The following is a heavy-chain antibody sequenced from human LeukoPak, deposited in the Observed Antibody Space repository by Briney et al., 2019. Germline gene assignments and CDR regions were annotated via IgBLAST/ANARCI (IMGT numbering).Heavy chain of an antibody. CDR3: AKGHRPCTAGFCYSYYYYYYMDV. D-gene: IGHD2-15*01. J-gene: IGHJ6*03. CDR1: GFTFSSYA. CDR2: ISYDGANK. V-gene: IGHV3-30*18. Sequence: GGSLRLSCAASGFTFSSYAMHWVRQAPGKGLDWVAVISYDGANKFYSDSVRGRFTISRDSSKNTLYLQMNSLRPEDTAVYYCAKGHRPCTAGFCYSYYYYYYMDVWGSGTTVTVSS.